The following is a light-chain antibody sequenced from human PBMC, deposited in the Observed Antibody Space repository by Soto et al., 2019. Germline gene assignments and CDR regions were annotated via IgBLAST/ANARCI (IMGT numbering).Light chain of an antibody. CDR3: QQYDSSPLT. V-gene: IGKV3-20*01. Sequence: EIVLTQSPGTLSLSPGERATLSCRASQSVSRSYLAWYQQKPGQAPRLLIYGASSRATGIPDRFSGSGSGTDFTITITRLEPEDFVVYYCQQYDSSPLTFGQGTKVEIK. CDR1: QSVSRSY. J-gene: IGKJ1*01. CDR2: GAS.